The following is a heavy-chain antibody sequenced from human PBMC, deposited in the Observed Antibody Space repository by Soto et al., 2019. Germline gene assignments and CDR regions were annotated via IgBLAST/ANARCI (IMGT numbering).Heavy chain of an antibody. CDR1: GYTFTSYD. V-gene: IGHV1-8*01. CDR2: MNPNSGNT. J-gene: IGHJ5*02. Sequence: GASVKVSCKASGYTFTSYDINWVRQATGQGLEWMGWMNPNSGNTGYAQKFQGRVTMTRNTSISTAYMELSSLRSEDTAVYYCATFENLMVRGLNWFDPWGQGTLVTVSS. D-gene: IGHD3-10*01. CDR3: ATFENLMVRGLNWFDP.